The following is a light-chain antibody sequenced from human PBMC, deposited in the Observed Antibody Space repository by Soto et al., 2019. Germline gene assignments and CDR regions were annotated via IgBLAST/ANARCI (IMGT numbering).Light chain of an antibody. Sequence: SYELTQPPSVTVARGKTARITCGGNNIGSKSVHWYQQKPGQAPVLVIYYDSDRPSGIPERFSGSNSGNTATLTISRVAAGDEADYYCQVWDSSSDHVVFGGGTKVTVL. CDR1: NIGSKS. CDR3: QVWDSSSDHVV. J-gene: IGLJ2*01. CDR2: YDS. V-gene: IGLV3-21*04.